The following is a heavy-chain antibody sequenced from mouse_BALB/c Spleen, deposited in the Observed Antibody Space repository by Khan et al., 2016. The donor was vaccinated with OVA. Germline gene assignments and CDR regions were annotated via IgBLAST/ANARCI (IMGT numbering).Heavy chain of an antibody. Sequence: EVELVESGPGLVKPSQSLSLSCTVTGYSITSDYAWNWIRQFPGNILEWMGYISLSGSTNYNPALKSRTSFTRDTSKNQFFLQLNSVTTEDTATYYCARDGSRYNYAMDYWGQGTSVTVSS. CDR3: ARDGSRYNYAMDY. CDR2: ISLSGST. J-gene: IGHJ4*01. D-gene: IGHD2-3*01. V-gene: IGHV3-2*02. CDR1: GYSITSDYA.